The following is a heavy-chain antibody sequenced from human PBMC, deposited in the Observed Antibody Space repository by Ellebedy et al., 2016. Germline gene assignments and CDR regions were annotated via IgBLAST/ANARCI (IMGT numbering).Heavy chain of an antibody. D-gene: IGHD6-6*01. CDR1: GGSISSGGYS. V-gene: IGHV4-30-2*01. CDR3: ARGGPSIAARGAYY. Sequence: LRLSCAVSGGSISSGGYSWSWIRQPPGKGLEWIGYIYHSGSTYYNPSLKGRVTISVDRSKNQFSLKLSSVTAADTAVYYCARGGPSIAARGAYYWGQGTLVTVSS. CDR2: IYHSGST. J-gene: IGHJ4*02.